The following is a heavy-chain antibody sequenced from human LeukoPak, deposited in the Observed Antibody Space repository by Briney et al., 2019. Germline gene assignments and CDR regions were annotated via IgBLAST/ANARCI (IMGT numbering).Heavy chain of an antibody. J-gene: IGHJ5*02. D-gene: IGHD6-13*01. V-gene: IGHV3-33*01. Sequence: GGSLTLSCAASGFTFSSFGMHWVRQAPGKGLEWVAVIWYDASNKYYADSVKGRFTISRDNSKNTPFLQMNSLRDDDTAVYYCVRGVGVSRFNYFDPWGQGTLVIVSS. CDR2: IWYDASNK. CDR1: GFTFSSFG. CDR3: VRGVGVSRFNYFDP.